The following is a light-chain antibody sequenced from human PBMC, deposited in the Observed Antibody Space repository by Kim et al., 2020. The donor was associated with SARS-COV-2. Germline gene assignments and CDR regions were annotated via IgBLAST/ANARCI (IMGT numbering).Light chain of an antibody. V-gene: IGKV3-11*01. CDR2: DAS. CDR3: QQRSNWPPGYT. J-gene: IGKJ2*01. CDR1: QSVSSY. Sequence: SSGERDILTCRVSQSVSSYLAWYRQKTSQAPRLLIYDASNRATGIPARFSGSGSGTDLTLTISSLGPEDFVVYYCQQRSNWPPGYTFGQGTKLEI.